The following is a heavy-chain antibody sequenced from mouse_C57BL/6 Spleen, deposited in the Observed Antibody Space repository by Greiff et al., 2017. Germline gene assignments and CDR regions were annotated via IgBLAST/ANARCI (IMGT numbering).Heavy chain of an antibody. Sequence: QVQLQQPGAELVMPGASVKLSCKASGYTFTSYWMHWVKQRPGQGLEWIGEIDPSDSYTNYNQKFKGKSTLTVDKSSSTAYMQLSSLTSEDSAVYYCARQLRDYYAMGYWGQGASVTVSS. V-gene: IGHV1-69*01. J-gene: IGHJ4*01. CDR1: GYTFTSYW. CDR2: IDPSDSYT. D-gene: IGHD3-2*02. CDR3: ARQLRDYYAMGY.